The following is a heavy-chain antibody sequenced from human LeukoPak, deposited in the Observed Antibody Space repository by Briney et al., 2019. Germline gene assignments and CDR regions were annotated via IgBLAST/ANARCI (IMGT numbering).Heavy chain of an antibody. D-gene: IGHD2-2*02. V-gene: IGHV3-53*01. J-gene: IGHJ6*03. CDR2: IYSGGST. Sequence: PGGSLRLSCAASGLTVSSNYMSWVRQAPGKGLEWVSVIYSGGSTYYADSVKGRFTISRDNSKNTLYLQMNSLRAEDTAVYYCARVASVPAAIRYYYYMDVWGKGTTVTVSS. CDR3: ARVASVPAAIRYYYYMDV. CDR1: GLTVSSNY.